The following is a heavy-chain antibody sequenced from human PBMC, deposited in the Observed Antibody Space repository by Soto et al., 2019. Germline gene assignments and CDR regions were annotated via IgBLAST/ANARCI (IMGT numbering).Heavy chain of an antibody. CDR3: ARSVEGHFDY. CDR2: ITSDTKTI. J-gene: IGHJ4*02. Sequence: EVQLVKSGGDLVQRGGSLRLSCAASGFTFNIYSMNWVRQAPGKGLEWFSYITSDTKTIQYADSVKGRFTISRDNAKTSVYLQMNSLRDDDTAVYYCARSVEGHFDYWGQGTVVTVSS. CDR1: GFTFNIYS. D-gene: IGHD6-19*01. V-gene: IGHV3-48*02.